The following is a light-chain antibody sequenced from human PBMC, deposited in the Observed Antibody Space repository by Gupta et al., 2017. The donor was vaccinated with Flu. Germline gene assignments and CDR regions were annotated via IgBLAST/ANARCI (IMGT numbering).Light chain of an antibody. J-gene: IGKJ2*01. CDR2: YAS. Sequence: EIVLTQSPDFQSVTPREKVTITCRASQSVGTRLHWYQQKPDQSPRLLIKYASQSFSGVPSRFSGSGSGTDFTLTINSLEAEDAATYYCHQSSSLPYTFGQGTKLEIK. V-gene: IGKV6-21*01. CDR1: QSVGTR. CDR3: HQSSSLPYT.